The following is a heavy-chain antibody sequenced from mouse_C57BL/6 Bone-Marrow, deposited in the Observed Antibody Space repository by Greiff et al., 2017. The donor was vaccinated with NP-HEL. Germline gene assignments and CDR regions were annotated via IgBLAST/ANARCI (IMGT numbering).Heavy chain of an antibody. CDR3: AKGEPYWD. CDR2: IDPSDSYT. J-gene: IGHJ3*01. Sequence: QVQLQQPGAELVRPGTSVKWSCKASGYTFTSYWMHWVKQRPGQGLEWIGVIDPSDSYTNYNQKFKGKATLTVDTSSSTAYMQLSSLTSEDSAVYYCAKGEPYWDWGQGTLVTVSA. V-gene: IGHV1-59*01. CDR1: GYTFTSYW. D-gene: IGHD4-1*01.